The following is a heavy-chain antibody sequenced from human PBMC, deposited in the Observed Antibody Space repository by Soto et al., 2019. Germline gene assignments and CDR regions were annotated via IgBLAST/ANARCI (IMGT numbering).Heavy chain of an antibody. CDR1: GYTFTGYY. CDR2: INPNSGGT. D-gene: IGHD2-15*01. J-gene: IGHJ6*04. V-gene: IGHV1-2*04. CDR3: ARGVGPSLMGYYYYGMDV. Sequence: ASVKVSCKASGYTFTGYYMHWVRQAPGQGLEWMGWINPNSGGTNYAQKFQGWVTMTRDTSISTAYMELSRLRSDDTAVYYCARGVGPSLMGYYYYGMDVWGKGTTVTVSS.